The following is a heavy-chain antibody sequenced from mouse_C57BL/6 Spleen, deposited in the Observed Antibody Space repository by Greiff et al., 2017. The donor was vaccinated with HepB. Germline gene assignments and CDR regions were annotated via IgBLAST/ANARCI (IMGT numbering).Heavy chain of an antibody. V-gene: IGHV3-6*01. Sequence: EVKLVESGPGLVKPSQSLSLTCSVTGYSITSGYYWNWIRQFPGNKLEWMGYISYDGSNNYNPSLKNRISITRDTSKNQFFLKLNSVTTEDTATYYCARYYYGIAMDYWGQGTSVTVSS. D-gene: IGHD1-1*01. CDR3: ARYYYGIAMDY. CDR2: ISYDGSN. CDR1: GYSITSGYY. J-gene: IGHJ4*01.